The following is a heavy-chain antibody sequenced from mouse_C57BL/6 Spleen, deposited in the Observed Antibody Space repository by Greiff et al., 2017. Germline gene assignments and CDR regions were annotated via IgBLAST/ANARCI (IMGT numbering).Heavy chain of an antibody. CDR2: LRNKANGYTT. CDR3: ASSGDHYYFDY. CDR1: GFTFPDYY. V-gene: IGHV7-3*01. Sequence: DVKLVESGGGLVQPGGSLSLSCAASGFTFPDYYMSWVRQPPGKALEWLGFLRNKANGYTTEYSASVKGRFTISRDNSQSILYLQMNALRAEDSATYYCASSGDHYYFDYWGPGTPPTVSS. D-gene: IGHD3-1*01. J-gene: IGHJ2*01.